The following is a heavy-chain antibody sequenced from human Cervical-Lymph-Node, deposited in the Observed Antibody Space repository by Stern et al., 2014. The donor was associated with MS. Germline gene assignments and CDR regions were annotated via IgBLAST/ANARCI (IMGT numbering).Heavy chain of an antibody. V-gene: IGHV6-1*01. J-gene: IGHJ4*02. Sequence: QVQLQESGPGLVKPSQTLSLTCAISGDSVSSNSAAWVWLRQSPSRGLEGLRRTYYRSRWYKEYAVSGKSRITISPDTSKNQFSLQLNSVTPEDTAVYYCARVRAISSYFDYWGQGTLVTVSS. D-gene: IGHD3-3*02. CDR2: TYYRSRWYK. CDR1: GDSVSSNSAA. CDR3: ARVRAISSYFDY.